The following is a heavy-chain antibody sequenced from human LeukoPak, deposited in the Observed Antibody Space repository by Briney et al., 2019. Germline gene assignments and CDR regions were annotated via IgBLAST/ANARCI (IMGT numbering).Heavy chain of an antibody. J-gene: IGHJ4*02. CDR3: ARADRYGTTWYGRVDY. V-gene: IGHV3-23*01. CDR2: IRSTGGTT. D-gene: IGHD6-13*01. CDR1: GFTVSSNY. Sequence: GGSLRLSCAASGFTVSSNYMTWVRQAPGKGLESVSDIRSTGGTTAYADSVKGRFTISRDNSRNTLYLQMNSLRAEDTAVYYCARADRYGTTWYGRVDYWGQGTLVTVSS.